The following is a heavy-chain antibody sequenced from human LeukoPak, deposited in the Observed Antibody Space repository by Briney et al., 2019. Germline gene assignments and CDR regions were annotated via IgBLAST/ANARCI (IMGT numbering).Heavy chain of an antibody. D-gene: IGHD2-21*02. Sequence: GPSVKVSCKASGATFSSNAISWVRQAPGQGLEWMERIIPTFGTATYAQKFQARVTITTEESTGTANMDLATLRSEDTPGNHCGRGEAYCGGDCYSSGFWGQGIMVTVSS. CDR2: IIPTFGTA. J-gene: IGHJ4*02. CDR3: GRGEAYCGGDCYSSGF. V-gene: IGHV1-69*05. CDR1: GATFSSNA.